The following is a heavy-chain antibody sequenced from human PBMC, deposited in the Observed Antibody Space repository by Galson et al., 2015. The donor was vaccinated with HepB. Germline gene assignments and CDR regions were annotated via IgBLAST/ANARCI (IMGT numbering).Heavy chain of an antibody. CDR3: ARIRKSVTTGWFDP. D-gene: IGHD4-17*01. CDR1: GFSLSTSGMC. CDR2: IDWDDDK. Sequence: ALVKPTQTLTLTCTFSGFSLSTSGMCVSWIRQPPGKALEWLALIDWDDDKYYSTSLKTRLTISKDTSKNQVVLTMTNMDPVDTATYYCARIRKSVTTGWFDPWGQGTLVTVSS. J-gene: IGHJ5*02. V-gene: IGHV2-70*01.